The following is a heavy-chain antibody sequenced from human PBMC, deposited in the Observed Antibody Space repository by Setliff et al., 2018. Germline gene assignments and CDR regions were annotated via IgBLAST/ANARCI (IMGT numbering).Heavy chain of an antibody. D-gene: IGHD3-10*01. V-gene: IGHV1-18*01. CDR1: GYTFTDYI. CDR2: ISPHNGNT. CDR3: SRLVRFCTRIVCQRLSGDDY. J-gene: IGHJ4*02. Sequence: ASVKVSCKASGYTFTDYIITWVRQAPGQGLEWVGWISPHNGNTYYAPKFQGTVLMTADTSTTTAYLELRSMRSDDTAVYYCSRLVRFCTRIVCQRLSGDDYWGQGTLVTVSS.